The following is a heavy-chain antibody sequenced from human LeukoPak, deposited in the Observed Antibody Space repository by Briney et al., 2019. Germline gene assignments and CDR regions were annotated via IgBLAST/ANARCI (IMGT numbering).Heavy chain of an antibody. J-gene: IGHJ4*02. Sequence: PSETLSLTCTVSGGSISPYYWSWLRQPPGKGLEWLGYIYYSGNTDYNPPLKSRVAISVDTSKNQFSLKLSSVTAADTAVYYCARSTGSTMFIDYWGQGTLVTVSS. CDR1: GGSISPYY. D-gene: IGHD3-10*02. V-gene: IGHV4-59*01. CDR2: IYYSGNT. CDR3: ARSTGSTMFIDY.